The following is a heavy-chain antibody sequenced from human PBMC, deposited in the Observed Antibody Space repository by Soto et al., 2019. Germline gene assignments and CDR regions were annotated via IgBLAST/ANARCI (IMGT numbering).Heavy chain of an antibody. V-gene: IGHV4-59*12. CDR2: LYNTGST. CDR3: ARALPNHITXFGVVEANNFXY. CDR1: GASISRYY. Sequence: SETLSLTCTVSGASISRYYWSWIRQSPGKGLEWIGYLYNTGSTIYNPSLKSRVTISVDTSKNQFSLKLSSVTAADTAVYYCARALPNHITXFGVVEANNFXYWGQGTLVXVSS. J-gene: IGHJ4*02. D-gene: IGHD3-3*01.